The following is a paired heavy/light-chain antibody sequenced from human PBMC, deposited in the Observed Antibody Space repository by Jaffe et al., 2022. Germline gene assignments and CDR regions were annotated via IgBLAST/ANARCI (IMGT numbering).Light chain of an antibody. CDR1: QSVSSN. Sequence: EIVMTQSPVTLSVSPGERATLSCRASQSVSSNLAWYQQKPGQAPRLLIYDGTNRATGIPARFSGSGSGTEFTLTISSLQSEDVAVYYCQQYSLWPPYSFGQGTKLEIK. CDR2: DGT. V-gene: IGKV3-15*01. CDR3: QQYSLWPPYS. J-gene: IGKJ2*03.
Heavy chain of an antibody. CDR1: GFNFNNYV. V-gene: IGHV3-23*01. CDR2: ISASGLST. J-gene: IGHJ3*02. D-gene: IGHD4-17*01. Sequence: EVELLESGGGLVQPGGSLRISCATSGFNFNNYVMTWVRQAPGGGLEWVSAISASGLSTYYVDSVKGRFTVSRDSSNNSVYMQMSSLRVEDTGIYYCAKAAFDYGDYLLNALDSWGQGTMVTVSS. CDR3: AKAAFDYGDYLLNALDS.